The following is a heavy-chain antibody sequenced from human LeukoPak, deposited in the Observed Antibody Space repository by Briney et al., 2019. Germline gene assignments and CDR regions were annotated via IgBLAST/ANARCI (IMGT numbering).Heavy chain of an antibody. CDR2: MNPGSGDT. Sequence: ASVKVSCKASGYTFTTYNINWVRQATGQGLEWMGWMNPGSGDTAYAQKFQGRVTITRDTSITTAYMELSSPRSEDTAVYYCALISYCTSVTCYFLDYWGQGTLVTVSS. V-gene: IGHV1-8*03. D-gene: IGHD2-8*02. CDR1: GYTFTTYN. J-gene: IGHJ4*02. CDR3: ALISYCTSVTCYFLDY.